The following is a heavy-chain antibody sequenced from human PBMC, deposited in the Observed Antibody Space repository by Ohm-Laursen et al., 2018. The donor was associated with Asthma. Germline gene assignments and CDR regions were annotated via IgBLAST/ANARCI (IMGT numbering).Heavy chain of an antibody. CDR3: AKTTGTSSRTSDY. D-gene: IGHD1-1*01. V-gene: IGHV3-23*01. CDR2: ISGGGGST. Sequence: SLRLSCPASGFPFNTSWMNWARQSPGKGLEWVSAISGGGGSTDYADSVRARFTISRDNSKNTLFLQMSSLRAEDTAVYYCAKTTGTSSRTSDYWGQGTLVTVSS. J-gene: IGHJ4*02. CDR1: GFPFNTSW.